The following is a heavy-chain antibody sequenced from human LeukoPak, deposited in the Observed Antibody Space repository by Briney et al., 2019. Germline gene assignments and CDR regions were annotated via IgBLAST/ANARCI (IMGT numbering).Heavy chain of an antibody. CDR1: GFIFGDYG. V-gene: IGHV3-23*01. CDR2: IGGRGGRT. CDR3: ASPPRLPRDY. J-gene: IGHJ4*02. Sequence: AGGSLRLSCAASGFIFGDYGMNWVRQAPGKGLEWVSGIGGRGGRTYYADSVQGRFTISRDNSKNTLYLQMNSLRAEDTAVYYCASPPRLPRDYWGQGTLVTVSS.